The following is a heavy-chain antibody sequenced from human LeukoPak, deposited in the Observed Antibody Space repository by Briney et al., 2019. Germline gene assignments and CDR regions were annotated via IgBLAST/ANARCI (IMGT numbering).Heavy chain of an antibody. CDR2: IYPGDSDT. J-gene: IGHJ4*02. Sequence: GESLKISCKGSGYSFTSYWSGWVRQMPGKGLEWMGIIYPGDSDTRYSPSFQGQVTISADKSISTAYLQWSSLKASDTAMYYCARTYDSSGYPFDYWGQGTLVTVSS. V-gene: IGHV5-51*01. D-gene: IGHD3-22*01. CDR1: GYSFTSYW. CDR3: ARTYDSSGYPFDY.